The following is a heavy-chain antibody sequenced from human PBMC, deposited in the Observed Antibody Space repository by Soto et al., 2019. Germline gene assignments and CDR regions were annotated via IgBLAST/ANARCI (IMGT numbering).Heavy chain of an antibody. J-gene: IGHJ4*02. V-gene: IGHV4-34*01. CDR2: INHSGST. Sequence: SETLSLTCAVYGGSFSGYYWSWIRQPPGKGLEWIGEINHSGSTNYNPSLKSRVTISVDTSKNQFSLKLSSVTAADTAVYYCARRTIFGVVTPGGYWGQGTLVNVSS. CDR3: ARRTIFGVVTPGGY. D-gene: IGHD3-3*01. CDR1: GGSFSGYY.